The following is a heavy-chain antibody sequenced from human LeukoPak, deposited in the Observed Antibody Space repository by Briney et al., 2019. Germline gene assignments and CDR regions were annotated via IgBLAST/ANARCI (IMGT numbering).Heavy chain of an antibody. CDR2: FDPGDGER. D-gene: IGHD5-12*01. CDR3: AAGPMSGYAPYNWFDP. Sequence: ASVRVSCKVSGRSLAQLSMHWVRQALGKGPEWMGGFDPGDGERIYEQKFQGRVTMTEDTSTDTAYMKLSNLRSDDTAVYYCAAGPMSGYAPYNWFDPWGQGTLVTVSS. V-gene: IGHV1-24*01. J-gene: IGHJ5*02. CDR1: GRSLAQLS.